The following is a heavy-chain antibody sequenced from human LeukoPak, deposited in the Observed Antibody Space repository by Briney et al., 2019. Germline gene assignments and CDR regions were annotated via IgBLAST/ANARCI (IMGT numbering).Heavy chain of an antibody. CDR1: GFTFSHYG. D-gene: IGHD4-11*01. V-gene: IGHV3-33*06. CDR2: IWSDGTNS. Sequence: PGGSLRLSCATSGFTFSHYGMHWVRQAPGKGLEWVAVIWSDGTNSFYGDPVKGRFTISRDNFQRTVYLQMNSLRAEDTAVYYCAKDAQRGIDYSNSLDKWGQGTLVTVSS. CDR3: AKDAQRGIDYSNSLDK. J-gene: IGHJ4*02.